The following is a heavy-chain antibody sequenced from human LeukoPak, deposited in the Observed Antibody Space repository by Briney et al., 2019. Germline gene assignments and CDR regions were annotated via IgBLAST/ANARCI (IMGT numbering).Heavy chain of an antibody. CDR1: GYSFTSYW. V-gene: IGHV5-51*01. D-gene: IGHD3-22*01. CDR3: ARHRFFRGYDSSGYYRPGFLFDP. Sequence: GESLKISCKGSGYSFTSYWIGWVRQMPGKGLEWMGIIYPGDSGTRYSPSFQGQVTISADKSISTAYLQWSSLKASDTAMYYCARHRFFRGYDSSGYYRPGFLFDPWGQGTLVTVSS. CDR2: IYPGDSGT. J-gene: IGHJ5*02.